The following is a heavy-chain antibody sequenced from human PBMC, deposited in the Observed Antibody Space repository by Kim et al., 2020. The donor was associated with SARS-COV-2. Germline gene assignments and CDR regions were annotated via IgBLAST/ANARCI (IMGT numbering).Heavy chain of an antibody. D-gene: IGHD3-3*01. CDR3: AREMSSRITIFGVVSSPAPALDY. CDR2: ISAYNGNT. CDR1: GYTFTSYG. J-gene: IGHJ4*02. Sequence: ASVKVSCKASGYTFTSYGISWVRQAPGQGLEWMGWISAYNGNTNYAQKLQGRVTMTTDTSTSTAYMELRSLRSDDTAVYYCAREMSSRITIFGVVSSPAPALDYWGQGTLVTVSS. V-gene: IGHV1-18*01.